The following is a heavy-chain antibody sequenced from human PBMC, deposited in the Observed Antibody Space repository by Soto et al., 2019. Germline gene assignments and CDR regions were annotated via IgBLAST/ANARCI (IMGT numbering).Heavy chain of an antibody. CDR3: ASLPETQRPTVRPKFDP. V-gene: IGHV3-48*01. J-gene: IGHJ5*02. D-gene: IGHD4-17*01. CDR1: GFTFSSYS. CDR2: ISSSSSTI. Sequence: GGSLRLSCAASGFTFSSYSMNWVRQAPGKGLEWVSYISSSSSTIYYADSVKGRFTISRDNAKNSLYLQMNSLRAEDTAVYYCASLPETQRPTVRPKFDPWGQGTLVTVSS.